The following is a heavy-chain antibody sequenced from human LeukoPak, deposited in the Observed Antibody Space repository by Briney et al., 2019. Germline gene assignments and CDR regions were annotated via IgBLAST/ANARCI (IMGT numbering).Heavy chain of an antibody. CDR1: GGSISGTNW. Sequence: TSETLSLTCGVSGGSISGTNWWSWVRQPPGQGLEWIGEISLRGLTNYNPSLRSRLTMSLDESKNQVSLNLTSVTAADTAVYYCSRESGPSSPFGFWGQGTLVSVHS. CDR2: ISLRGLT. J-gene: IGHJ4*02. CDR3: SRESGPSSPFGF. V-gene: IGHV4-4*02. D-gene: IGHD1-26*01.